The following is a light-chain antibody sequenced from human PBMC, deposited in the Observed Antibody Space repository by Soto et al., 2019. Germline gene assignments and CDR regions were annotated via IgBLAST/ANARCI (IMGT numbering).Light chain of an antibody. CDR1: SSDVGSYDL. CDR2: EDT. V-gene: IGLV2-23*01. Sequence: QSVLTQPASVSGSPGQSITIPCTGSSSDVGSYDLVSWFQQHPGKAPKLIIYEDTKRPSGVSNRFSGSKSGNTASLTISGLQAEDEADYYCCSYAGSSTGYVFGSGTKVTVL. CDR3: CSYAGSSTGYV. J-gene: IGLJ1*01.